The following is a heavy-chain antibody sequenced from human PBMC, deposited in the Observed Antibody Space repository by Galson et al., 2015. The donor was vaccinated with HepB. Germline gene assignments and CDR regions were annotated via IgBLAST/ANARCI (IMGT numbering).Heavy chain of an antibody. CDR3: ARGSLEYSSSYYGMDV. CDR1: GYTFTSYA. Sequence: SVKVSCKASGYTFTSYAMNWVRQAPGQGLEWMGWINTNTGNPTYAQGFTGRFVFSLDTSVSTAYLQISSLKAEDTAVYYCARGSLEYSSSYYGMDVWGQGTTVTVSS. J-gene: IGHJ6*02. CDR2: INTNTGNP. V-gene: IGHV7-4-1*02. D-gene: IGHD6-6*01.